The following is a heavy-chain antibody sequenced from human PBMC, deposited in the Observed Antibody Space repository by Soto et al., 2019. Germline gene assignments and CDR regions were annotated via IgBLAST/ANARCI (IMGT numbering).Heavy chain of an antibody. V-gene: IGHV1-69*02. Sequence: SVKVSCKASGGTFSSYTISWVRQAPGQGLEWMGRIIPILGIANYAQKFQGRVTITTDTSTSTAYMELRSLRSDDTAVYYCARAEITIFGVAPPYYMDVWGKGTTVTVSS. J-gene: IGHJ6*03. D-gene: IGHD3-3*01. CDR3: ARAEITIFGVAPPYYMDV. CDR2: IIPILGIA. CDR1: GGTFSSYT.